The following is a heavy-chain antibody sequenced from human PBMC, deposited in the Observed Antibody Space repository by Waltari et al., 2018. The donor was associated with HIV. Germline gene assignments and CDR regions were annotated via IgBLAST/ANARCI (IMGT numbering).Heavy chain of an antibody. CDR2: IYSGGST. CDR1: GFTVSSNY. D-gene: IGHD2-8*01. V-gene: IGHV3-53*01. Sequence: EVQLVESGGGLIQPGGSLRLSCAASGFTVSSNYMSWVRQAPGKGLGWVSFIYSGGSTYYADSVKGRFTISRYNSKTTLYLQMNSLRAEDTAVYYCAKGTSLDYWGQGTLFTVSS. J-gene: IGHJ4*02. CDR3: AKGTSLDY.